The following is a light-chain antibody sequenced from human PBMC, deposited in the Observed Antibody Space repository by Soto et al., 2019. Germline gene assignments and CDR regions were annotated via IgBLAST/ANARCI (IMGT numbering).Light chain of an antibody. CDR3: HQYDNWWT. CDR2: GVS. Sequence: ELVMTQSPDTLSVSPGERATLLCRASQSVRNKLAWYQQKPGQAPRLLIYGVSTRATGVPARFSGSGSGTDFTLTISSLQPEDFAVYYCHQYDNWWTFGQGTKVEI. CDR1: QSVRNK. J-gene: IGKJ1*01. V-gene: IGKV3-15*01.